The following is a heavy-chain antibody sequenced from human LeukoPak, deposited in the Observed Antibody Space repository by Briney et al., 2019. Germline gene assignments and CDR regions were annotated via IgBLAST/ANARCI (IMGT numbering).Heavy chain of an antibody. Sequence: ASVKVSCKASGYTFTSYGISWVRQAPGQGLEWMGWINPNSGGTNYAQKFQGRVTMTRDTSISTAYMELSRLRSDDTAVYYCAREGSSRPGIAAAGTHRDFDYWGQGTLVTVSS. CDR2: INPNSGGT. V-gene: IGHV1-2*02. CDR3: AREGSSRPGIAAAGTHRDFDY. J-gene: IGHJ4*02. CDR1: GYTFTSYG. D-gene: IGHD6-13*01.